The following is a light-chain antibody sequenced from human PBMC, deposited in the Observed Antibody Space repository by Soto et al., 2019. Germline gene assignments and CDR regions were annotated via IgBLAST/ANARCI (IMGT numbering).Light chain of an antibody. Sequence: EIVLTQSPATLSLSPGERATLSCRASQSVSRYLAWFQQKPGQAPRLLIYGVSSRATGIPARFSGSGSGTDFTLTISSLEPEDFAVYYCQQRSNWAMYTFGQGTKLEIK. CDR2: GVS. V-gene: IGKV3-11*01. CDR1: QSVSRY. J-gene: IGKJ2*01. CDR3: QQRSNWAMYT.